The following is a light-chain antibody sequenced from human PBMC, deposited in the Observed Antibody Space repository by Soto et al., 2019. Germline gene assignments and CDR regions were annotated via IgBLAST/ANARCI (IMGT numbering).Light chain of an antibody. CDR2: AAS. V-gene: IGKV3-15*01. Sequence: AMTQSPATLSVSPGERATLSCRAGQSIDSKLAWYHQRPGQAPRLLIYAASTRATGIPARFSGSGSGTEFTLTISGLQSEDFGVYYCEQYKSWRTFGQGTNVDIK. CDR1: QSIDSK. CDR3: EQYKSWRT. J-gene: IGKJ1*01.